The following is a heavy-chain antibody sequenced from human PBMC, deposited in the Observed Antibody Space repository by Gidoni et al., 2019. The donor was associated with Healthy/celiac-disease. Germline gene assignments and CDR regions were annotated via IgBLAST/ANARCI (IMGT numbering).Heavy chain of an antibody. V-gene: IGHV3-21*01. CDR1: GFTFSSYS. CDR2: ISSSSSYI. Sequence: EVQLVESGGGLVKPGGSLRLSCPASGFTFSSYSMNWVRQAPGKGLEGVSSISSSSSYIYYADSVKGRFTISRDNAKNSLYLQMNSLRAEDTAVYYCARARIAARLLMDYGMDVWGQGTTVTVSS. J-gene: IGHJ6*02. CDR3: ARARIAARLLMDYGMDV. D-gene: IGHD6-6*01.